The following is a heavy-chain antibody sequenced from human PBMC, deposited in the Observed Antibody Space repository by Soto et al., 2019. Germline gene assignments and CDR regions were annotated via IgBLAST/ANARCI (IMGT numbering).Heavy chain of an antibody. J-gene: IGHJ5*01. CDR2: IKQDGSDK. D-gene: IGHD1-1*01. Sequence: EVQLVESGGDLVQPGGSLRLSCAASGFTFNSYWMSWVRQAPGKGLEWVAHIKQDGSDKYYVDSVKGRFTISRDNAENSAYLQMNGLRAEDTAMYYCARGLGNKYSCFDSWGQGTLVTVSS. V-gene: IGHV3-7*04. CDR1: GFTFNSYW. CDR3: ARGLGNKYSCFDS.